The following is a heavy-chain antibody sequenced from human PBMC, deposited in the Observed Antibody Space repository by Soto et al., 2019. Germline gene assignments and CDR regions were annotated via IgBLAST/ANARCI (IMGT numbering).Heavy chain of an antibody. CDR3: ARDQTGYSSSPGAFDI. D-gene: IGHD6-13*01. V-gene: IGHV1-69*04. J-gene: IGHJ3*02. Sequence: SVKVSCKASGGTFSSYTISWVRQAPGQGLEWMGRIIPILGIANYAQKFQGRVTITADKSTSTAYMELSSLRSEDTAVYYCARDQTGYSSSPGAFDIWGQGTMVTVSS. CDR1: GGTFSSYT. CDR2: IIPILGIA.